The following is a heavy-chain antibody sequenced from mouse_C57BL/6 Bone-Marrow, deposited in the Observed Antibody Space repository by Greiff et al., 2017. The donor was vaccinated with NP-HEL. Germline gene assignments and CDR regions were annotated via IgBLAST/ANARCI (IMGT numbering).Heavy chain of an antibody. CDR2: ISNGGGST. V-gene: IGHV5-12*01. Sequence: EVKLVESGGGLVQPGGSLKLSCAASGFTFSDYCMYWVRQTPEKRLEWVAYISNGGGSTYYPDTVKGRFTISRDNAKNTLYLQMSRLKSEDTAMYYCARHDYIDYWGQGTTLTVSS. CDR1: GFTFSDYC. CDR3: ARHDYIDY. J-gene: IGHJ2*01.